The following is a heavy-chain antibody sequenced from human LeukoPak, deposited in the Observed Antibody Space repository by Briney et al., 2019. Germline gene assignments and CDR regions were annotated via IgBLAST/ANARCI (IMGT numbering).Heavy chain of an antibody. Sequence: GGSLRLSCAASGFTFDNYGMSWVRQAPGKGLEWVSVIYSGGSTYYADSVKGRFTISRHNSKNTLYLQMNSLRAEDTAVYYCALGVYDILTGYFFDYWGQGTLVTVSS. J-gene: IGHJ4*02. CDR1: GFTFDNYG. CDR2: IYSGGST. V-gene: IGHV3-53*04. D-gene: IGHD3-9*01. CDR3: ALGVYDILTGYFFDY.